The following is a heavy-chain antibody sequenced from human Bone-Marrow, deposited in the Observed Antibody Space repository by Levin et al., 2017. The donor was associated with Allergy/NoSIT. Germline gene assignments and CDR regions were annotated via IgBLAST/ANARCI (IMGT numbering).Heavy chain of an antibody. J-gene: IGHJ4*02. CDR1: GFTFSSYG. CDR2: ISYDGSNK. Sequence: TGGSLRLSCAASGFTFSSYGMHWVRQAPGKGLEWVAVISYDGSNKYYADSVKGRFTISRDNSKNTLYLQMNSLRAEDTAVYYCAKASRRGYYPFDYWGQGTLVTVSS. D-gene: IGHD3-22*01. V-gene: IGHV3-30*18. CDR3: AKASRRGYYPFDY.